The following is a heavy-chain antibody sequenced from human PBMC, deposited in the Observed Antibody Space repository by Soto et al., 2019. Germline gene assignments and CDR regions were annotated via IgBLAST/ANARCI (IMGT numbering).Heavy chain of an antibody. V-gene: IGHV3-30*18. D-gene: IGHD6-13*01. CDR3: AKFQGSHSCCWTPLRDDAFDC. CDR2: ISYDGSNK. Sequence: GSLRLSCAASGFTFSSYGMHWVRQAPGKGLEWVAVISYDGSNKYYADSVKGRFTISRDNSKNTLYLQMNSLRAEDTAVYYCAKFQGSHSCCWTPLRDDAFDCWGQGIMVNVSS. CDR1: GFTFSSYG. J-gene: IGHJ3*01.